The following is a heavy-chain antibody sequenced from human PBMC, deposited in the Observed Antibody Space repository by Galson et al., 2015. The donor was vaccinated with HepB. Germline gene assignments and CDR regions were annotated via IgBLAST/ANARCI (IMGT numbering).Heavy chain of an antibody. J-gene: IGHJ5*02. D-gene: IGHD6-6*01. CDR2: IWDDGSNE. V-gene: IGHV3-33*01. CDR3: ARGQYDYSSVAVRWGTWFDP. Sequence: SLRLSCAASGFTFNSYGMHWVRQAPGKGLEWVAVIWDDGSNEYYADSVKGRFSISRDNSKNTLFLQMNSLRGDDTAVYYCARGQYDYSSVAVRWGTWFDPLGQGTLVTVSS. CDR1: GFTFNSYG.